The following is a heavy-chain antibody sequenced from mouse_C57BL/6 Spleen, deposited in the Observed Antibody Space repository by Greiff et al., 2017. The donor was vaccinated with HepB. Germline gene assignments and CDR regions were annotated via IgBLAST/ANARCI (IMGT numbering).Heavy chain of an antibody. CDR3: ARGGTTVPYWYFDV. CDR2: ISSGSSTI. D-gene: IGHD1-1*01. CDR1: GFTFSDYG. V-gene: IGHV5-17*01. Sequence: EVKLVESGGGLVKPGGSLKLSCAASGFTFSDYGMHWVRQAPEKGLEWVAYISSGSSTIYYADTVKGRFTISRDNAKNTLFRQMTSLRSEDTAMYYCARGGTTVPYWYFDVWGTGTTVTVSS. J-gene: IGHJ1*03.